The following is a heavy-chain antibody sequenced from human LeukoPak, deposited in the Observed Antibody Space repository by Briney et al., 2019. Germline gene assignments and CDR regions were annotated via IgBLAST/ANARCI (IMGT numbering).Heavy chain of an antibody. CDR1: GYTFTSYA. D-gene: IGHD2-15*01. J-gene: IGHJ3*02. CDR3: ASRSPFDAFDI. Sequence: PVKVSCKASGYTFTSYAMNWVRQAPGQGLEWMGGIIPIFGTANYAQKFQGRVTITADESTSTAYMELSSLRSEDTAVYYCASRSPFDAFDIWGQGTMVTVSS. V-gene: IGHV1-69*13. CDR2: IIPIFGTA.